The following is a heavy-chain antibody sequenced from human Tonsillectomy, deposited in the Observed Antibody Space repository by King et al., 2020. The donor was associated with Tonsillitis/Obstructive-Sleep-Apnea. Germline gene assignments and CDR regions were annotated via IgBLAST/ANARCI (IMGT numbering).Heavy chain of an antibody. CDR1: GFTFSSYA. Sequence: VQLVESGGGLVQPGGSLRLSCAASGFTFSSYAMHWVRQAPGKGLEYVSAISSNGGSTYYANSVKCRFTISRDNSKNTLYLQMGSLRAEDMDVYYCARDFHPSCSSTSCKYNWFDPWGQGTLVTVSS. CDR2: ISSNGGST. CDR3: ARDFHPSCSSTSCKYNWFDP. D-gene: IGHD2-2*01. J-gene: IGHJ5*02. V-gene: IGHV3-64*01.